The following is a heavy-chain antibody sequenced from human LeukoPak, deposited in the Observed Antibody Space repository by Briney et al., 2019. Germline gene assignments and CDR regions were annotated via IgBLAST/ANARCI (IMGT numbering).Heavy chain of an antibody. CDR3: ARDYYGDYLKDC. CDR2: ISSSSRTI. Sequence: GGSLRLSCAVSGFTFSSYSMNWVRQAPGKGLEWVSYISSSSRTIYYADSVKGRFTISRDNAKNSLYLQMNSLRAEDTAVYYCARDYYGDYLKDCWGQGTLVTVSS. V-gene: IGHV3-48*01. J-gene: IGHJ4*02. D-gene: IGHD4-17*01. CDR1: GFTFSSYS.